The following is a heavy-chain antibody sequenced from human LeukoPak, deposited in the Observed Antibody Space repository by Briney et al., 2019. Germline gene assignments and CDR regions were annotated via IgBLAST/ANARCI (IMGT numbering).Heavy chain of an antibody. D-gene: IGHD4-17*01. J-gene: IGHJ4*02. CDR3: ARGSARDYGDYVTAFGFDY. CDR1: GGSFSGYY. V-gene: IGHV4-34*01. CDR2: INHSGST. Sequence: MSSETLSLTCAVYGGSFSGYYWSWIRQPPGKGLEWIGEINHSGSTNYNPSLKSRVTISVDTSKNQFSLKLSSVTAADTAVYYCARGSARDYGDYVTAFGFDYWGQGTLVTVSS.